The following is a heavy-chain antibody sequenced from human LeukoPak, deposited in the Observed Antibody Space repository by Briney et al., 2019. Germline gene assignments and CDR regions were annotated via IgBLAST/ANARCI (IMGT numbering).Heavy chain of an antibody. CDR1: VFTLGTAL. V-gene: IGHV3-15*01. Sequence: PGVALRLSRVCSVFTLGTALMRWVRQAPGRGWGWLGHIKSEGEGATTDYAAPAKGRFAISRDDSKNMIYLQMSSLKIDDTAIYYCIAHFPYFYGFDVWGKGTTVTVSS. D-gene: IGHD3-3*02. J-gene: IGHJ6*04. CDR3: IAHFPYFYGFDV. CDR2: IKSEGEGATT.